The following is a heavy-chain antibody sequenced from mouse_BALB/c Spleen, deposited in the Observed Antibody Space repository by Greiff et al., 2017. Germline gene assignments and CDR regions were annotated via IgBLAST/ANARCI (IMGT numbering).Heavy chain of an antibody. Sequence: EVKLMESGAELVKPGASVKLSCTASGFNIKDTYMHWVKQRPEQGLEWIGRIDPANGNTKYDPKFQGKATITADTSSNTAYLQLSSLTSEDTAVYYCARDWDERFAYWGQGTLVTVSA. CDR2: IDPANGNT. J-gene: IGHJ3*01. CDR1: GFNIKDTY. V-gene: IGHV14-3*02. D-gene: IGHD4-1*01. CDR3: ARDWDERFAY.